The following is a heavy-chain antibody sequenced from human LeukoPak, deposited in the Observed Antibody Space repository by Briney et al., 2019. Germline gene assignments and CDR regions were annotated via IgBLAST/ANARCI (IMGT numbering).Heavy chain of an antibody. Sequence: ASVKVSCKASGGTFSSYAISWVRQAPGQGLEWMGGIIPIFGTANYAQKFQGRVTITADESTSTAYMELSSLRSEDTAVYYCARDLPYSSSSWFDPWGQGTMVTVSS. CDR3: ARDLPYSSSSWFDP. D-gene: IGHD6-6*01. CDR2: IIPIFGTA. CDR1: GGTFSSYA. V-gene: IGHV1-69*13. J-gene: IGHJ3*01.